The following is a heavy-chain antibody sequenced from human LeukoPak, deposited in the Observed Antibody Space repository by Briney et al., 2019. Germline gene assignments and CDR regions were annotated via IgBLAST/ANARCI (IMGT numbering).Heavy chain of an antibody. Sequence: AGGSLRLSCAASGFTVSSNYMSWVRQAPGKGLEWVSVIYSGGSTYYADSVKGRFTISRDNSKNTLYLQMNSLRAEDTAVYYCASSLTEWEPIDAFDIWGQGTMVTVSS. CDR2: IYSGGST. CDR3: ASSLTEWEPIDAFDI. J-gene: IGHJ3*02. CDR1: GFTVSSNY. D-gene: IGHD1-26*01. V-gene: IGHV3-66*01.